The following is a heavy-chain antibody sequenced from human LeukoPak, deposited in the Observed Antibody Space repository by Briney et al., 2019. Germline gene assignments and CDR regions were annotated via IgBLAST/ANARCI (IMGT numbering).Heavy chain of an antibody. CDR2: IFYSGTT. D-gene: IGHD1-7*01. J-gene: IGHJ5*02. CDR1: GGSVKNYY. CDR3: ARVGFSYGTVS. Sequence: PSGTLSLTCTVSGGSVKNYYWSWIRQSPEKGLEWIGYIFYSGTTTYNPSLKSRVTISIDTSKNQFSLELNSVTAADTALYYCARVGFSYGTVSWGQGALVTVSS. V-gene: IGHV4-59*08.